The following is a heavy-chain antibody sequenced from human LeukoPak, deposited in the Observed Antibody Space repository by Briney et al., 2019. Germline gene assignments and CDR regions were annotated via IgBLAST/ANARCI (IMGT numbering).Heavy chain of an antibody. CDR3: ARASSSWYVVRDYYYGMDV. CDR2: FDPEDGET. J-gene: IGHJ6*02. V-gene: IGHV1-24*01. D-gene: IGHD6-13*01. CDR1: GYTLTELS. Sequence: ASVKVSCKVSGYTLTELSMHWVRQAPGKGLEWMGGFDPEDGETVYAQKFQGRVTMTEDTSTDTAYMELSRLRSEDTAVYYCARASSSWYVVRDYYYGMDVWGQGTTVTVSS.